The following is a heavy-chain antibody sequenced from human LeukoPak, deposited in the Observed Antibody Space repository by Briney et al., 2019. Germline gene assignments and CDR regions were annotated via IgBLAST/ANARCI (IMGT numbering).Heavy chain of an antibody. CDR1: GFTFTSYA. D-gene: IGHD1-26*01. V-gene: IGHV3-30-3*01. CDR2: ISYGGSNK. Sequence: PGGSLRLSCIASGFTFTSYAMHWVRQAPGKGLEWVAVISYGGSNKYYADSVKGRFTISRDNPKNTVYLQMNSLRAEDTAVYYCARDRGSGSYYGMDVWGQGTTVTVSS. J-gene: IGHJ6*02. CDR3: ARDRGSGSYYGMDV.